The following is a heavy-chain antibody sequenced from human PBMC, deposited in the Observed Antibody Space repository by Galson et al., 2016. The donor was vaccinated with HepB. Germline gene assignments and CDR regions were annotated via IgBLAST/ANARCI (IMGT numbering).Heavy chain of an antibody. CDR3: ARDPYDVWSGYRRYNWFDP. J-gene: IGHJ5*02. CDR1: GYTFSNYG. Sequence: SVKVSCKASGYTFSNYGIGWVRQAPGQGLEWMGWISAYNGNTNYAEKVQDRVTMTTDTSTNTAYLELRSLRSDDTAVYYCARDPYDVWSGYRRYNWFDPWGQGTLVTVSS. V-gene: IGHV1-18*01. CDR2: ISAYNGNT. D-gene: IGHD3-3*01.